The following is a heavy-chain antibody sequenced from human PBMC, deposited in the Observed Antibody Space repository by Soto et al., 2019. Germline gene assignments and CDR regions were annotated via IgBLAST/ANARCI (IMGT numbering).Heavy chain of an antibody. D-gene: IGHD3-16*01. V-gene: IGHV3-23*01. J-gene: IGHJ6*03. CDR1: GFSGFTFKTYA. Sequence: EVQLLESGGGLVQPGGSLRLSCVVSGFSGFTFKTYAMSWVRQAPGKGLEWVSVITGSGGATYYADSVKGRFTVSRDNSKDTLYLQMSSLRDEDTPIYYCAREPLGADGDYYMDVWGKGTTVTVSS. CDR2: ITGSGGAT. CDR3: AREPLGADGDYYMDV.